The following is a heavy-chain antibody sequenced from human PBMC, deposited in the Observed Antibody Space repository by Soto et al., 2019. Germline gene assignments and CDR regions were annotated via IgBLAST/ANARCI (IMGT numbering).Heavy chain of an antibody. Sequence: ASVKVSCKASGYTFTSYYMHWVRQAPGQGLEWMGIINPSGGSTSYAQKFQGRVTMTRDTSTSTVYMELSSLRSEDTAVYYCARENSSSWSDYCYYGMDVWGQGTTVTVSS. J-gene: IGHJ6*02. CDR2: INPSGGST. CDR3: ARENSSSWSDYCYYGMDV. V-gene: IGHV1-46*01. CDR1: GYTFTSYY. D-gene: IGHD6-13*01.